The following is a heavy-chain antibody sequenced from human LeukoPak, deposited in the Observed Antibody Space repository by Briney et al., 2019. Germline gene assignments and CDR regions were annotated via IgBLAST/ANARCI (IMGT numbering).Heavy chain of an antibody. Sequence: SETLSLTCAVYGGSFSGYYWSWIRQPPGKGLEWIGEINHSGSTNYNPSLKSRVTMSVDTSKNQFSLKLSSVTAADTAVYYCARGLYYYDSSGYYTYFDYWGQGTLVTVSS. CDR2: INHSGST. CDR3: ARGLYYYDSSGYYTYFDY. J-gene: IGHJ4*02. V-gene: IGHV4-34*01. D-gene: IGHD3-22*01. CDR1: GGSFSGYY.